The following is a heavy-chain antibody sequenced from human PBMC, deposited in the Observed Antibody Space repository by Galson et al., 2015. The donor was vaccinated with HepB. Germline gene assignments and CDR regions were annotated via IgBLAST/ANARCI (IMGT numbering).Heavy chain of an antibody. V-gene: IGHV3-7*03. D-gene: IGHD6-13*01. CDR3: AREAGIAAAGPLSYDYYYGMDV. CDR2: IKQDGSEK. CDR1: GFTFSSYW. Sequence: SLRLSCAASGFTFSSYWMSWFRQAPGKGLEWVANIKQDGSEKYYVDSVKGRFTLSRDNAKNSLYLQMNSLRAEDTAVYYCAREAGIAAAGPLSYDYYYGMDVWGQGTTVTVSS. J-gene: IGHJ6*02.